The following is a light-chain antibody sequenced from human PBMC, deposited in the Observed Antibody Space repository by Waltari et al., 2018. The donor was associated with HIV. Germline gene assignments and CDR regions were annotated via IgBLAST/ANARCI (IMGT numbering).Light chain of an antibody. CDR1: SSDVGGYSY. V-gene: IGLV2-14*03. CDR3: SSYTSTTTLEV. CDR2: DVS. J-gene: IGLJ2*01. Sequence: QSALTQPASVSGSPGQSITISCTGTSSDVGGYSYVSWYQHHPGKAPKLKIFDVSNRPSGVSDRFSGSKSGNTASLTISGLQVEDEADYYCSSYTSTTTLEVFGGGTKLTVL.